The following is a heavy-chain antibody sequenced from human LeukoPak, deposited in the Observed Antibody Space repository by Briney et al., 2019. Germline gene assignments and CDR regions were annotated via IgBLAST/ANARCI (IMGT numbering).Heavy chain of an antibody. D-gene: IGHD7-27*01. CDR3: AVTGLYNYYYYYYMDV. Sequence: SVKVSCKASGGTFSSYAISWVRQAPGQGLEWMGRIIPIFGTANYAQKFQGRVTITTDEPTSTAYMELSSLRSEDTAVYYCAVTGLYNYYYYYYMDVWGKGTTVTVSS. CDR2: IIPIFGTA. CDR1: GGTFSSYA. J-gene: IGHJ6*03. V-gene: IGHV1-69*05.